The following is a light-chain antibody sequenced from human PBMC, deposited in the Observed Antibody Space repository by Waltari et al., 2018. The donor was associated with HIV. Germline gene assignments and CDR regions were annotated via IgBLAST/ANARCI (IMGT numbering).Light chain of an antibody. CDR1: NSDVGFYNL. CDR3: NSYRSSDTVV. V-gene: IGLV2-14*01. Sequence: QSALTQPASVSGSPGQSITISCTGTNSDVGFYNLVSWYQQFPGKAPQLIIYGVHSRPSGVSYRCSGSKSGNTASLTISGLQAEDEAEYFCNSYRSSDTVVFGGGTKLTVL. J-gene: IGLJ2*01. CDR2: GVH.